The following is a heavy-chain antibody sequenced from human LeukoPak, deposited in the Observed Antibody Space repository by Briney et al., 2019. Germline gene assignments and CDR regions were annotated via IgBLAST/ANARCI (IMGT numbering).Heavy chain of an antibody. Sequence: NPSETLSLTCTVSGGSITTYYWSWVRQPPGKGLEWLGFIFYSGSTNYNPSLKSRVTISLNTSKTQFSLKLSSVTAADTAVYYCARGTFWSGYYHDYWGQGTLVTVSS. J-gene: IGHJ4*02. CDR1: GGSITTYY. V-gene: IGHV4-59*01. CDR2: IFYSGST. D-gene: IGHD3-3*01. CDR3: ARGTFWSGYYHDY.